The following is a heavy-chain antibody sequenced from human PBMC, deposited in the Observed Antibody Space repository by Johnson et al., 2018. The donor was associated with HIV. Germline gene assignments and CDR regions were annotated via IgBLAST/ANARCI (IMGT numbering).Heavy chain of an antibody. CDR3: ASSSSSWTSDPDDAFDI. CDR1: GFTFSTSW. J-gene: IGHJ3*02. D-gene: IGHD6-13*01. Sequence: VQLVESGGGSVQTGGSLRLSCAASGFTFSTSWMNWVRQAPGRGLEWVANIKYDGGLIQYVDSVKGRFTISRDNAKNSLYLQMNSLRAEDPAGYYCASSSSSWTSDPDDAFDIWGQGTMVTVSS. CDR2: IKYDGGLI. V-gene: IGHV3-7*03.